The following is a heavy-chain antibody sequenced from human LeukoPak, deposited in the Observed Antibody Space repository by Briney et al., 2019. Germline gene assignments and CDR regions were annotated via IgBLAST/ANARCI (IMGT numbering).Heavy chain of an antibody. CDR2: ISHDGSNE. Sequence: GGSLRLSCAASGFTFSGYAMHWGRQAPGKGLEWVAVISHDGSNEYYADSVKGRFTISRDNSKNTLYLQMNRLSVEDTAVNYSARVVYYASGPFSYFDYWGQGTLVTVSS. J-gene: IGHJ4*02. V-gene: IGHV3-30-3*01. CDR3: ARVVYYASGPFSYFDY. CDR1: GFTFSGYA. D-gene: IGHD3-10*01.